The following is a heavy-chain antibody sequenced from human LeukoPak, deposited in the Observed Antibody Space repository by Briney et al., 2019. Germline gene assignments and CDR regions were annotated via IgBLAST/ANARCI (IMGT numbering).Heavy chain of an antibody. V-gene: IGHV1-2*02. CDR3: ARDPLPAAKNYYYGMDV. D-gene: IGHD2-2*01. Sequence: ASVKVSCKASGNTFTGYYMHWVRQAPGQGLEWMGWINPNSGGTNYAQKFQGRVTMTRDTYISTAYMELSRLRSDDTAVYYCARDPLPAAKNYYYGMDVWGQGTTVTVSS. J-gene: IGHJ6*02. CDR1: GNTFTGYY. CDR2: INPNSGGT.